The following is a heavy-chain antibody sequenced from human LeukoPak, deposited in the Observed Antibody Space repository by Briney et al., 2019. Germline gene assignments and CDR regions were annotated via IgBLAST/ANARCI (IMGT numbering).Heavy chain of an antibody. CDR1: GFTFTNAW. J-gene: IGHJ4*02. V-gene: IGHV3-15*01. Sequence: PGGSLRLSCAASGFTFTNAWMSWVRQAPAKGLEWVGRIKRKSDGGTPDNAAPVKGRSTISRDDSKNTLYLQMNSLKTEDTAVYYCATDLGGYYSGSGTYWGSLDYWGQGTVVTVSS. D-gene: IGHD3-10*01. CDR2: IKRKSDGGTP. CDR3: ATDLGGYYSGSGTYWGSLDY.